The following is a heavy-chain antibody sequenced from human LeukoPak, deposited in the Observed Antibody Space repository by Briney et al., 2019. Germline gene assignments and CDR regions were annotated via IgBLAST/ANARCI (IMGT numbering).Heavy chain of an antibody. CDR3: SFSPLGFNYGFAY. V-gene: IGHV3-23*01. Sequence: TGGSLSLSCAASGFTFISYAMNWVRQAPGKGLECVSSLSDGGHSSFYADSVKGRFTIYRDDSQNILYLQMNNLSGDDTALYYCSFSPLGFNYGFAYWGQGTLCTVSS. CDR2: LSDGGHSS. CDR1: GFTFISYA. J-gene: IGHJ4*02. D-gene: IGHD5-18*01.